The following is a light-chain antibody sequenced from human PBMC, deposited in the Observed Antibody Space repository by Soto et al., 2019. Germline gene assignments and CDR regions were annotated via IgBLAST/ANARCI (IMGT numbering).Light chain of an antibody. V-gene: IGKV3-15*01. CDR3: QQYNNWPTWT. CDR2: GAS. CDR1: HSVGTN. Sequence: MTQSPDTLSVSPGDRVTLSCRASHSVGTNLAWYQQKPGQAPRLLISGASARATDVPVRFSGSGSGTEFTLSISSLQSDDFAIYFCQQYNNWPTWTFGPGTRAEIK. J-gene: IGKJ1*01.